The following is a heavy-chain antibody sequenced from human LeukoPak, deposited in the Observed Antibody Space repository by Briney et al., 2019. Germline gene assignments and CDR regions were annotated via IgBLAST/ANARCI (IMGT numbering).Heavy chain of an antibody. CDR3: AKLVGTGTTPTDY. D-gene: IGHD1-1*01. V-gene: IGHV3-23*01. CDR2: ISGGVFSGSATVT. CDR1: GFTLTNHA. J-gene: IGHJ4*02. Sequence: GGSLRLSCAASGFTLTNHAMNWVRQAPGKGLEWVSIISGGVFSGSATVTYYADSVKGRFTISRDNPKNTLYLQMNSLRAEDTAVYYCAKLVGTGTTPTDYWGQGTLVTVSS.